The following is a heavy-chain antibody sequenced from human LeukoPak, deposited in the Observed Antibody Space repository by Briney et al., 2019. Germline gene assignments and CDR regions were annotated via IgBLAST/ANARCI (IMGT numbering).Heavy chain of an antibody. Sequence: GGSLRLSCAASGFTFSSYDMTWVRQAPGRGLEWVSAISGSGGSTYYADSVKGRFTISRDNSKNTLYLQMNSLRAEDTAVYYCAKDFRSSGYYSLSDYWGQGTLVTVSS. J-gene: IGHJ4*02. CDR1: GFTFSSYD. V-gene: IGHV3-23*01. CDR2: ISGSGGST. D-gene: IGHD3-22*01. CDR3: AKDFRSSGYYSLSDY.